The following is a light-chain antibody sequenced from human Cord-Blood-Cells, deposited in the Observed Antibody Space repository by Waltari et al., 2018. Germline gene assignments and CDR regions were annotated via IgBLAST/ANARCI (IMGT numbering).Light chain of an antibody. V-gene: IGLV2-14*01. J-gene: IGLJ1*01. CDR3: SSYTSSSTLLYV. CDR2: EVS. CDR1: SSDGGGYNY. Sequence: QSALTQPASVSGSPGQSITISRTGTSSDGGGYNYVSLYQHPPGKAPKLMIYEVSNRPSGVSNRFSGSKSGNTASLTISGLQAEDEADYYCSSYTSSSTLLYVFGTGTKVTVL.